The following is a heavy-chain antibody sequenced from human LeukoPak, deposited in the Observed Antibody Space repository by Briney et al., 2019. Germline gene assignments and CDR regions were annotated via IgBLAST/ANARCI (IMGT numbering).Heavy chain of an antibody. D-gene: IGHD2-21*01. CDR1: GFTXXXXX. CDR3: ANQCGGNCNDDY. J-gene: IGHJ4*02. CDR2: ITFXGXGK. Sequence: GGSLXXXCTASGFTXXXXXXXWVRQAPGXXLXXXAFITFXGXGKYXVDSVXXRXXXXRDNSENTLDLHMNSLRPEDAAVYYCANQCGGNCNDDYWGQGNLVTVSS. V-gene: IGHV3-30*18.